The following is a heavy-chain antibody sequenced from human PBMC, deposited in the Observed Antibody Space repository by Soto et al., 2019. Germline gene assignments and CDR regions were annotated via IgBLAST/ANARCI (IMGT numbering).Heavy chain of an antibody. CDR3: ARDFAPTVTYFDY. CDR2: VDPEHGET. J-gene: IGHJ4*02. D-gene: IGHD4-17*01. Sequence: ASVNVSCKVSGYTLTELSMHWVRQAPGKGLEWMGSVDPEHGETSYAQKFQGRVTITADKSTSTAYMELSSLRSEDMAVYYCARDFAPTVTYFDYWGPGTLVTVSS. CDR1: GYTLTELS. V-gene: IGHV1-24*01.